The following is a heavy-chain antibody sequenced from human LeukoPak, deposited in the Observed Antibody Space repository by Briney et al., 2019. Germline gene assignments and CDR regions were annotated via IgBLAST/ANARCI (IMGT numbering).Heavy chain of an antibody. Sequence: ASVKVSCKASGYTFTSYAISWVRQAPGQGLEGMGWISAYNGNTNYAQKLQGRITMTTDTSTSTAYMELRSLRSDDTAVYYCARTFSDYFDYWGQGTLVTVSS. V-gene: IGHV1-18*01. CDR1: GYTFTSYA. J-gene: IGHJ4*02. CDR2: ISAYNGNT. CDR3: ARTFSDYFDY. D-gene: IGHD3-16*01.